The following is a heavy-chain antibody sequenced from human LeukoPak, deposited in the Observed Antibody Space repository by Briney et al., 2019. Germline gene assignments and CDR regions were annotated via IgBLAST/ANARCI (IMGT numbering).Heavy chain of an antibody. CDR1: GGSISSGGYS. J-gene: IGHJ3*02. V-gene: IGHV4-31*03. CDR2: IYHSGST. D-gene: IGHD5-18*01. Sequence: YPSETLSLTCTVSGGSISSGGYSWSWIRQHPGKGLQWIGYIYHSGSTYYNPSLKSRVTISVDTSKNQFSLRVNSVTAADTAVYFCARDDTVISVFDIWGQGTMVTVSS. CDR3: ARDDTVISVFDI.